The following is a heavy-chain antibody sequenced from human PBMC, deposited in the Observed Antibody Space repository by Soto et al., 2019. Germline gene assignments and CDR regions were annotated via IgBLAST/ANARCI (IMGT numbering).Heavy chain of an antibody. V-gene: IGHV4-61*01. CDR2: IYYSGST. CDR1: GGSVSSGSYY. J-gene: IGHJ6*02. CDR3: ARDLRGYSSLAAHYYYGMDV. Sequence: PSETLSLTCTVSGGSVSSGSYYWSWIRQPPGKGLEWIGYIYYSGSTNYNPSLKSRVTISVDTSKNQFSLKLSSVTAADTAVYYCARDLRGYSSLAAHYYYGMDVWGQGTTVTVSS. D-gene: IGHD6-13*01.